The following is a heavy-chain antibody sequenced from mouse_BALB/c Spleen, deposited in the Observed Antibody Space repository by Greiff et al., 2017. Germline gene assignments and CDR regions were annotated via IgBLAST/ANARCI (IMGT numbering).Heavy chain of an antibody. D-gene: IGHD2-4*01. J-gene: IGHJ2*01. CDR3: TRGDYDVEYYFDY. CDR1: GYSFTSYW. V-gene: IGHV1-5*01. Sequence: VQLQQSGTVLARPGASVKMSCKASGYSFTSYWMHWVKQRPGQGLEWIGAIYPGNSDTSYNQKFKGKAKLTAVTSASTAYMELSSLTNEDSAVYYCTRGDYDVEYYFDYWGQGTTLTVSS. CDR2: IYPGNSDT.